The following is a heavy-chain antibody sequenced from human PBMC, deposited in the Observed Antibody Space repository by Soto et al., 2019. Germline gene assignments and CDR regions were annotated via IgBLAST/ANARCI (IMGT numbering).Heavy chain of an antibody. J-gene: IGHJ6*03. CDR1: GGSISSYY. CDR3: ARARIAGQYYYYYYYVDV. Sequence: ETLSLTCTVSGGSISSYYWSWIRQPPGKGLEWIGYIYYSGSTNYNPSLKSRVTISVDTSKNQFSLKLSSVTAADTAVYYCARARIAGQYYYYYYYVDVWGKGTTVTVSS. V-gene: IGHV4-59*01. D-gene: IGHD6-13*01. CDR2: IYYSGST.